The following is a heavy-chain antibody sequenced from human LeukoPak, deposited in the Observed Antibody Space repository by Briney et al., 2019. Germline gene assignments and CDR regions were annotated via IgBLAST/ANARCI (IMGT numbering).Heavy chain of an antibody. J-gene: IGHJ4*02. CDR1: GFTFSSYE. D-gene: IGHD6-13*01. CDR3: AKYESKGAAAGDSFDY. Sequence: PGGSLRLSCAASGFTFSSYEMNWVRQAPGKGLEWVSYISSSGSTIYYADSVKGRCTISRDNSKNTLYLQMNSLRAEDTAVYYCAKYESKGAAAGDSFDYLGQGALVTGSS. CDR2: ISSSGSTI. V-gene: IGHV3-48*03.